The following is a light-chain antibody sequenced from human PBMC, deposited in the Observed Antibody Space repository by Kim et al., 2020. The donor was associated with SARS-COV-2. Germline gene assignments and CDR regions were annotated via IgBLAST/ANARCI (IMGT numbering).Light chain of an antibody. J-gene: IGLJ2*01. CDR1: SLRSYY. V-gene: IGLV3-19*01. Sequence: SSELTQDPAVSVALGQTVRITCQGDSLRSYYATWYQQKPGQAPLVVIYGKNNRPSGIPDRFSGSTSGNTASLTITGAQAGDEADYYCNSRDSNDNVLFGGGTKLTVL. CDR3: NSRDSNDNVL. CDR2: GKN.